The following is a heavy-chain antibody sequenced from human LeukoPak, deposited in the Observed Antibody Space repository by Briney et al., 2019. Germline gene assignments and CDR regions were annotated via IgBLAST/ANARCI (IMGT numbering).Heavy chain of an antibody. CDR2: ISAYNGYT. CDR1: GYTFTSYG. D-gene: IGHD5-24*01. CDR3: ARGNKQRWLQSFDY. J-gene: IGHJ4*02. Sequence: ASVKVSCKASGYTFTSYGISWVRQAPGQGLEWMGWISAYNGYTNYAQKLQGRVTMTTDTSTSTADMERRSLRSDDTAVYYCARGNKQRWLQSFDYWGQGTLVTVSS. V-gene: IGHV1-18*01.